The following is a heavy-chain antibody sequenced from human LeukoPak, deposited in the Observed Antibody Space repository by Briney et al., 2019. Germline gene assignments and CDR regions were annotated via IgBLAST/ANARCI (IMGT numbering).Heavy chain of an antibody. CDR1: GFTFSSYA. V-gene: IGHV3-23*01. J-gene: IGHJ5*02. D-gene: IGHD2-15*01. Sequence: PGGSLRLSCAASGFTFSSYAMSWVRQAPGKGLEWVSAISGSGGSTYYADSVKGRFTISRGNTKNLLYLQMNSLTAEDSAVYHCGRFGYVSAVDPWGQGALVTVSS. CDR3: GRFGYVSAVDP. CDR2: ISGSGGST.